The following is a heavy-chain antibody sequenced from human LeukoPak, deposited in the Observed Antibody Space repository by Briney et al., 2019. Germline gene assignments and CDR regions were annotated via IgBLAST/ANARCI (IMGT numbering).Heavy chain of an antibody. CDR3: ARGSGGSWRYYYYYYMDV. CDR1: GGSISSYY. V-gene: IGHV4-59*01. J-gene: IGHJ6*03. D-gene: IGHD2-15*01. Sequence: PSETLSLTCTVSGGSISSYYWSWIRHPPGKGLEWIGYIYYSGSTNYNPSLKSRVTISVDTSKNQFSLRLSSVTAADTAVYYCARGSGGSWRYYYYYYMDVWGKGTTVTVSS. CDR2: IYYSGST.